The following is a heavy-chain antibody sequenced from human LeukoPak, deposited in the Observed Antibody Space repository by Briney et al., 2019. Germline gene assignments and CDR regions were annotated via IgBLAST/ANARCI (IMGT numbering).Heavy chain of an antibody. D-gene: IGHD4-11*01. V-gene: IGHV4-38-2*01. CDR1: GYAISSGYY. J-gene: IGHJ4*02. CDR2: IYHSGST. Sequence: SETLSLTCAVSGYAISSGYYWGWIRQPPGKGLEWIGSIYHSGSTYYNPSLTSLKSRVTISVDTSKNQFSLKLSSVTAADTAVYYCARADYSNPHYWGQGTLVTVSS. CDR3: ARADYSNPHY.